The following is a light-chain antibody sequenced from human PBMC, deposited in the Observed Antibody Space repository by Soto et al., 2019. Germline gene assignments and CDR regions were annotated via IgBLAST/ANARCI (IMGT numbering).Light chain of an antibody. CDR3: QRYNSYSPP. CDR2: DAS. CDR1: QSISSW. Sequence: DIQMTQSPSTLSSSVGDRATITCRASQSISSWLAWYQQKPGKAPKLLIYDASSLEGGVPSRFSGSCSGTVFTLTISRLPSDDFVSYCCQRYNSYSPPFGQGTKVEIK. J-gene: IGKJ1*01. V-gene: IGKV1-5*01.